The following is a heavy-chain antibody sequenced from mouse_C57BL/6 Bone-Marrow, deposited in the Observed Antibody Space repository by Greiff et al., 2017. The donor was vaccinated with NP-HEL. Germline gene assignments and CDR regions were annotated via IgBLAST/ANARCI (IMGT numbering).Heavy chain of an antibody. CDR3: AKYPYGSSYGGYLDD. CDR1: GFAFSSSW. Sequence: QVQLQQSGPELVKPGASVKISCTASGFAFSSSWMNWVKQRPGKGLEWIGRIYPGDGDTNYNGKFKGKATLTADKSSSTAYMQLSSLTSEDSAVYSSAKYPYGSSYGGYLDDWGKGTTLTVSS. CDR2: IYPGDGDT. D-gene: IGHD1-1*01. V-gene: IGHV1-82*01. J-gene: IGHJ2*01.